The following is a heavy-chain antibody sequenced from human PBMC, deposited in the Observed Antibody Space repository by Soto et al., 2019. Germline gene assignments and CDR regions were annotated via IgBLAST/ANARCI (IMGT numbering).Heavy chain of an antibody. J-gene: IGHJ6*02. D-gene: IGHD3-10*01. CDR1: GFTFSSYS. CDR3: ARDSVYYYGMDV. Sequence: EVQLVESGGGLVKPGGSLRLSCAASGFTFSSYSMNWVHQAPGKGLEWVSSISSSSSYIYYADSVKGRFTISRDNAKNSLYLQMNSLRAEDTAVYYCARDSVYYYGMDVWGQGTTVTVSS. V-gene: IGHV3-21*01. CDR2: ISSSSSYI.